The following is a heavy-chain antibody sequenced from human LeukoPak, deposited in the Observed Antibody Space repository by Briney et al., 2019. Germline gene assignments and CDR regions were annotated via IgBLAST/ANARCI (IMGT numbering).Heavy chain of an antibody. V-gene: IGHV4-39*07. D-gene: IGHD6-19*01. J-gene: IGHJ4*02. CDR2: IYYRGTT. CDR1: GDSITSGSYY. CDR3: ARAGGSGLIDY. Sequence: SETLSLTCTVSGDSITSGSYYWGWVRQPPGKGLEWLGTIYYRGTTYYNPSLKSRVTISVDTSKNQFSLRLSSVTAADTAVYYCARAGGSGLIDYWGQGTLVTVSS.